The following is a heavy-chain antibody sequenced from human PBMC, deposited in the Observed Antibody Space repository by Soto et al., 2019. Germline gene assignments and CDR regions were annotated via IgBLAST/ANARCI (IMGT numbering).Heavy chain of an antibody. CDR1: GGSISSYY. D-gene: IGHD3-16*01. J-gene: IGHJ3*02. CDR2: IYYSGST. Sequence: QVQLQESGPGLVKPSETLSLTCTVSGGSISSYYWSWIRQPPGKGLEWIGYIYYSGSTNYNPSLKSRVTISVDTSKNQFSLKLSSVTAADTAVYYCARGGGGWRLKDAFDIWGQGTMVTVSS. V-gene: IGHV4-59*01. CDR3: ARGGGGWRLKDAFDI.